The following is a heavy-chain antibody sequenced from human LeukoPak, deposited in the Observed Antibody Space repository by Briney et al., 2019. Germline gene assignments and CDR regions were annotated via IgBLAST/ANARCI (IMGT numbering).Heavy chain of an antibody. Sequence: PSETLSLTCAVYGGSFSGYYWSWIRQPPGKGLEWIGEINHSGSTNYNPSLKSRVTISVDTSKNQFSLKLSSVTAADTAVYYCAREGRVPAAKAYYFDYWGQGTLVTVSS. CDR1: GGSFSGYY. CDR3: AREGRVPAAKAYYFDY. D-gene: IGHD2-2*01. CDR2: INHSGST. V-gene: IGHV4-34*01. J-gene: IGHJ4*02.